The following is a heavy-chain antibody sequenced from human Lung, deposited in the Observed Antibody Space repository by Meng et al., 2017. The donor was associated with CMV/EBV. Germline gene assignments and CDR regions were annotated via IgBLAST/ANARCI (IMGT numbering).Heavy chain of an antibody. J-gene: IGHJ4*02. V-gene: IGHV3-30*02. D-gene: IGHD3-22*01. Sequence: SISCASSGFIISDFVLHWVRQAPGKRLEWVAYVRFDGSDKFYADSVKGRFAVSRDNSKNTLFLQLNSLRPDDTAVYYCAKPGHRTTWLCDSWRRGTLVTVSS. CDR3: AKPGHRTTWLCDS. CDR1: GFIISDFV. CDR2: VRFDGSDK.